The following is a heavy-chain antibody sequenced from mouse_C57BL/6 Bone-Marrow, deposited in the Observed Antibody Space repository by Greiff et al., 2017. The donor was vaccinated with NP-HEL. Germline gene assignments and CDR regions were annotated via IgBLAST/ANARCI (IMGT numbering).Heavy chain of an antibody. Sequence: EVKLQQSGAELVRPGASVKLSCTASGFNIKDDYMHWVKQRPEQGLEWIGWIDPENGDTEYASKFQGKATITADTSSNTAYLQLSSLTSEDTAVYYCTTRGFQYYFDYWGQGTTLTVSS. CDR3: TTRGFQYYFDY. CDR1: GFNIKDDY. CDR2: IDPENGDT. J-gene: IGHJ2*01. V-gene: IGHV14-4*01.